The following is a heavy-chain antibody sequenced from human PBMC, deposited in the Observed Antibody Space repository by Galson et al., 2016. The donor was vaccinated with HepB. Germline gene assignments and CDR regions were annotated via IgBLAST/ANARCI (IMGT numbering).Heavy chain of an antibody. V-gene: IGHV1-24*01. J-gene: IGHJ6*02. CDR3: VMAISWGMDV. Sequence: SVKVSCKVSGDTLTEIFAHWVRQAPGKGLEWMGGFHPDTGVKIYTQNFRDRVTMTEDTSAGTAFMDLSSLESEDTAIYYCVMAISWGMDVWGQGTTVTVSS. CDR2: FHPDTGVK. CDR1: GDTLTEIF. D-gene: IGHD3-16*01.